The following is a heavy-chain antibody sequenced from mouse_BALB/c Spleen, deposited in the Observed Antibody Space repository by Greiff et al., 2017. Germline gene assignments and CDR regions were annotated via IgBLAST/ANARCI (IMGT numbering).Heavy chain of an antibody. J-gene: IGHJ2*01. CDR1: GYSITSGYS. D-gene: IGHD2-2*01. Sequence: EVKLQESGPDLVKPSQSLSLTCTVTGYSITSGYSWHWIRQFPGNKLEWMGYIHYSGSTNYNPSLKSRISITRDTSKNQFFLQLNSVTTEDTATYYCARRIYYGYDGTPYFDYWGQGTTLTVSS. CDR2: IHYSGST. CDR3: ARRIYYGYDGTPYFDY. V-gene: IGHV3-1*02.